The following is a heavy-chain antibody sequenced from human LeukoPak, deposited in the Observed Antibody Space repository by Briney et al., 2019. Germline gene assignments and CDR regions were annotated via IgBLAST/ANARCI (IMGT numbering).Heavy chain of an antibody. CDR3: ASRAATYYYDNSGPG. J-gene: IGHJ4*02. Sequence: PSETLSLTCAVYGGSFSDYYWTWIRQPPGKGLEWIGEINRSGGTKYNPSLKSRVTISVDTSKNQFSLNLISVTAADTAVYYCASRAATYYYDNSGPGWGQGTLVTVSS. CDR2: INRSGGT. D-gene: IGHD3-22*01. V-gene: IGHV4-34*01. CDR1: GGSFSDYY.